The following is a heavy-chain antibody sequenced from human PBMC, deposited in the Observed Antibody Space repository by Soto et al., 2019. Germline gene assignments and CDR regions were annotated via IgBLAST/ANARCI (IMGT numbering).Heavy chain of an antibody. J-gene: IGHJ4*02. CDR1: GFTFNIYG. CDR2: ISYDGSNQ. Sequence: GALRLSCAASGFTFNIYGMHWVRQAPDKGLEWVALISYDGSNQYYADSVKGRFTISRDNSKNTLFLQMNSLRADDTAVYYCAKDQASGQGSFDSWGQGTLVTVSS. CDR3: AKDQASGQGSFDS. V-gene: IGHV3-30*18.